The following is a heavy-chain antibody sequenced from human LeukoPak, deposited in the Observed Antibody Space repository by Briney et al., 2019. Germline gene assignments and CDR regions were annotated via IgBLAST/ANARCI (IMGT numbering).Heavy chain of an antibody. Sequence: SGGSLRLSCSASGFTFSTYPMHWVRQAPGKGLEYVSTIFANGDITSYAASVKGRFTTSRDNSKNTLYRQMSSLRPEDTAVYYCVKSPSDGLDVWGQGATVTVSS. CDR1: GFTFSTYP. V-gene: IGHV3-64D*09. CDR3: VKSPSDGLDV. CDR2: IFANGDIT. J-gene: IGHJ6*02.